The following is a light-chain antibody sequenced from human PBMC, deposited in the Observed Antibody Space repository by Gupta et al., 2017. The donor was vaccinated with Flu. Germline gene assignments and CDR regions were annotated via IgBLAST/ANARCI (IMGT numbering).Light chain of an antibody. J-gene: IGLJ2*01. V-gene: IGLV3-1*01. CDR1: KLGDKY. Sequence: SYELTQPPSVSVSPGQTASITCSGDKLGDKYACWYQQKPVQSPVLVIYQDSKRPSGIPERFSGSTSGTKATLTISGTQAMYEAAYSCNEDVVFGGGTKLTVL. CDR3: NEDVV. CDR2: QDS.